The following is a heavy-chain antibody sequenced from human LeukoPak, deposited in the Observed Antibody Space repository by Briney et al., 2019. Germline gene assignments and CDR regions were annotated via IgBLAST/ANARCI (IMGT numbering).Heavy chain of an antibody. J-gene: IGHJ4*02. CDR3: ARDSRFGGSKGHFDY. CDR1: GGSMTFYY. D-gene: IGHD3-10*01. Sequence: SETLSLTCTVSGGSMTFYYWSWIRQSAGKRLEYIGRMSTSGNINYNPSLKSRVTMSMDTSKNQFSLRLMSVTAADTAVYYCARDSRFGGSKGHFDYWGQGTLVTVSS. V-gene: IGHV4-4*07. CDR2: MSTSGNI.